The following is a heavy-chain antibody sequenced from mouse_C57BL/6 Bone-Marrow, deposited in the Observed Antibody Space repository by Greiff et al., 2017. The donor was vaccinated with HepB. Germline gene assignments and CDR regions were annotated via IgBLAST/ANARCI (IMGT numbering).Heavy chain of an antibody. CDR1: GFTFTDYY. Sequence: EVMLVESGGGLVQPGGSLSLSCAASGFTFTDYYMSWVRQPPGKALEWLGFIRNKANGYTTEYSASVKGRFTISRDNSQSILYLQMNALRAEDSATYYCASPDYYGSSYYAMDYWGQGTSVTVSS. CDR2: IRNKANGYTT. D-gene: IGHD1-1*01. CDR3: ASPDYYGSSYYAMDY. V-gene: IGHV7-3*01. J-gene: IGHJ4*01.